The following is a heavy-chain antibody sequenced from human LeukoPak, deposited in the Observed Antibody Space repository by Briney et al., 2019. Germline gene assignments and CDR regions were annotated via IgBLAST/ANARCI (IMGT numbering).Heavy chain of an antibody. D-gene: IGHD6-6*01. J-gene: IGHJ4*02. CDR2: IRYDGSNK. V-gene: IGHV3-30*02. CDR1: GFTFSSYG. Sequence: LSGGSLRLSCAASGFTFSSYGMHWVRQAPGKGLEWVAFIRYDGSNKYYADSVKGRFTISRDNSKNTLYLQMNSLRAEDTAVYYCAKDEGIAARAVESWGQGTLVTVSS. CDR3: AKDEGIAARAVES.